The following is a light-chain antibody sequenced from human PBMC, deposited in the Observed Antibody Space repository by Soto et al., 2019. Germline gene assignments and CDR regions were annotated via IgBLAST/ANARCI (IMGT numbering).Light chain of an antibody. J-gene: IGLJ2*01. CDR1: SSDVGGYNY. Sequence: QSALTQPPSASGSPGQSVTISCTGTSSDVGGYNYVSWYQQHPGKAPKLMIYEVSKRPSGVSDRFSGSKSVNTASLTVSVLQAEDEADYYCSSYAGSNTWVFGGGTKLTVL. V-gene: IGLV2-8*01. CDR3: SSYAGSNTWV. CDR2: EVS.